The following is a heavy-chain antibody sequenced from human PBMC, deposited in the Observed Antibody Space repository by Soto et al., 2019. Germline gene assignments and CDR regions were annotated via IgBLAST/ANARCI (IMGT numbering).Heavy chain of an antibody. Sequence: SLRLSCAASGFTFSSYSMNWVRQAPGKGLEWVSSISSSSSYIYYADSVKGRFTISRDNAKNSLYLQMNSLRAEDTAVYYCARGLLGSNWFDPWGQGTLVTVS. D-gene: IGHD2-15*01. J-gene: IGHJ5*02. CDR2: ISSSSSYI. CDR3: ARGLLGSNWFDP. V-gene: IGHV3-21*01. CDR1: GFTFSSYS.